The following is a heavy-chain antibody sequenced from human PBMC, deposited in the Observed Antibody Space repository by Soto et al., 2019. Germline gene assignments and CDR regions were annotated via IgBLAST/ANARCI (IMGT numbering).Heavy chain of an antibody. CDR2: INRYSGAT. V-gene: IGHV1-2*02. CDR3: AREEACSGGSCHPDY. CDR1: GYTFTGHY. J-gene: IGHJ4*02. Sequence: ASVKVSGKASGYTFTGHYMHWVRQAPGQGLEWLGWINRYSGATHYAQKIQGRVTMTRDTSTSTAYMELSRLRSDDTAVYYCAREEACSGGSCHPDYWGQGTLVTVSS. D-gene: IGHD2-15*01.